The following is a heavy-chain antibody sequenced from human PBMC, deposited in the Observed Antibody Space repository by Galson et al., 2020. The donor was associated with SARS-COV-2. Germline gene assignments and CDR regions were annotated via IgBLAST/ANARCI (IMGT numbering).Heavy chain of an antibody. J-gene: IGHJ4*02. CDR3: ARDCSNSSSWGCFDN. D-gene: IGHD6-13*01. CDR1: GFTFSSYG. Sequence: GGSLRLSCAASGFTFSSYGMHWVRQAPGKGLEWVAVIYYDASNKYYADSVKGRFTISRDNSKNTLYLQMNSLRAEDTAVYYCARDCSNSSSWGCFDNWGQGTLVTVSS. CDR2: IYYDASNK. V-gene: IGHV3-33*01.